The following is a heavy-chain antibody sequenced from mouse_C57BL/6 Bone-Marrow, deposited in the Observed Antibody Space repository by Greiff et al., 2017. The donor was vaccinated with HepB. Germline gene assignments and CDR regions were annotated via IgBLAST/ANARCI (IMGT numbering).Heavy chain of an antibody. D-gene: IGHD3-2*02. Sequence: VQLQQPGAELVRPGPSVKLSCKASGYTFTSYWMHWVKQRPGQGLEWIGVIDPSDSYTNYNQKFKGKATLTVDTSSSTAYMQLSSLTSEDSAVYYCARQLRLRAWFAYWGQGTLVTVSA. V-gene: IGHV1-59*01. CDR2: IDPSDSYT. CDR3: ARQLRLRAWFAY. J-gene: IGHJ3*01. CDR1: GYTFTSYW.